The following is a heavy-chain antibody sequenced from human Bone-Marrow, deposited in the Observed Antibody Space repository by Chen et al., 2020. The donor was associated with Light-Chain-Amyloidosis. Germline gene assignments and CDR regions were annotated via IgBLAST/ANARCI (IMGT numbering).Heavy chain of an antibody. CDR1: GDSIRGTNYY. CDR3: AREIRLATPAAVTPDY. J-gene: IGHJ4*02. CDR2: ISYDGYT. V-gene: IGHV4-39*07. Sequence: QLQLQESGPGLVKPSETLSLTCTVSGDSIRGTNYYWGWIRQPPGEGLEWIGTISYDGYTYYNPSLKSRVTISLDTSKNQVSLKLSSMTAADTAVYYCAREIRLATPAAVTPDYWGQGTLVTVSS. D-gene: IGHD6-13*01.